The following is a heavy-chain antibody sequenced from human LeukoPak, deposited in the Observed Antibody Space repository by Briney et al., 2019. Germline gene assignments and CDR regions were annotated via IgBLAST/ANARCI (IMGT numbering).Heavy chain of an antibody. V-gene: IGHV2-70*11. CDR2: IDWDDDK. CDR1: GFSLTTSGMC. Sequence: SGPTLVNPTRTLTLTCTFSGFSLTTSGMCVSWIRQPPGKALEWLARIDWDDDKYYTTSLKTRLTISKDTSKNQVVLTMTNMDPVDTATYYCARIYTTSCKEDYWGQGALVTVSS. D-gene: IGHD1-26*01. CDR3: ARIYTTSCKEDY. J-gene: IGHJ4*02.